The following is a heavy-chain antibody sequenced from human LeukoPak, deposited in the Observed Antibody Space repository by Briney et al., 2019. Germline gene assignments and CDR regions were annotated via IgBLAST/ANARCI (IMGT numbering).Heavy chain of an antibody. CDR1: GGSISSYY. CDR2: IYYSGST. Sequence: PSETLSLTCTVSGGSISSYYWSWIPQPPGKGLEWIGYIYYSGSTNYNPSLKSRVTISVDTSKNQFSLKLSSVTAADTAVYYCARDRGSSWYDDYYYGMDVWGQGTTVTVSS. V-gene: IGHV4-59*01. CDR3: ARDRGSSWYDDYYYGMDV. J-gene: IGHJ6*02. D-gene: IGHD6-13*01.